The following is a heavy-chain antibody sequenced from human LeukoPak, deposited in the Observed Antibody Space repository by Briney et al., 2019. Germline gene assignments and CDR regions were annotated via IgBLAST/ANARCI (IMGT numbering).Heavy chain of an antibody. D-gene: IGHD4-17*01. CDR2: ISGSGVGT. CDR1: GFTFSSYA. J-gene: IGHJ1*01. CDR3: AKEIYGDSTGGRFQH. Sequence: HPGGSLRLSCAASGFTFSSYAMSWVRQAPGKGLEWVSVISGSGVGTYYADSVKGRFTISRDNSKNTLYLQMNSLRAEDTAVYYCAKEIYGDSTGGRFQHWGQGTLVTVSS. V-gene: IGHV3-23*01.